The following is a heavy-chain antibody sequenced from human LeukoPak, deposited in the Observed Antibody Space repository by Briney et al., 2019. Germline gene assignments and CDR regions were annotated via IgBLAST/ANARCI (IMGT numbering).Heavy chain of an antibody. Sequence: GGSLRLSCAASGFTFDDYAMHWVRQAPGKGLEWVSGISWNSGSIGYADSVKGRFTISRDNAKNSLYLQMNSLRAEDTALYYCAKDKGAYGDSLPTFDYWGQGTLVNVSS. CDR3: AKDKGAYGDSLPTFDY. CDR1: GFTFDDYA. D-gene: IGHD4-17*01. J-gene: IGHJ4*02. CDR2: ISWNSGSI. V-gene: IGHV3-9*01.